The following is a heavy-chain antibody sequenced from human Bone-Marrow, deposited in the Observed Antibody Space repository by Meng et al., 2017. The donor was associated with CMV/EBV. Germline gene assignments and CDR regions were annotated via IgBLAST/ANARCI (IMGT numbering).Heavy chain of an antibody. J-gene: IGHJ4*02. CDR2: IYYSGST. Sequence: GSLRLSCTVSGGSISSYYWSWIRQPPGKGLEWIASIYYSGSTYYNPSLESRVTISVDTSKNQFSLKVSSVTAADTAVYYCARTGSYSHFDYWGQGTLVTVSS. CDR3: ARTGSYSHFDY. V-gene: IGHV4-39*07. CDR1: GGSISSYY. D-gene: IGHD1-26*01.